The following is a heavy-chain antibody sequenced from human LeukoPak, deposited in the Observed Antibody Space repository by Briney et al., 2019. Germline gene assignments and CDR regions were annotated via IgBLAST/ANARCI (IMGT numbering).Heavy chain of an antibody. V-gene: IGHV3-7*04. CDR1: GFAFSTYA. CDR3: TRVGYIDEGIDY. D-gene: IGHD5-24*01. CDR2: IKQDGSKK. J-gene: IGHJ4*02. Sequence: GGSLRLSCAASGFAFSTYAMSWVRQAPGKGLEWVANIKQDGSKKSYVDSVKGRFTISRDNAKNSLYLQMNSLRAEDTAIYYCTRVGYIDEGIDYWGQGTLVTVSS.